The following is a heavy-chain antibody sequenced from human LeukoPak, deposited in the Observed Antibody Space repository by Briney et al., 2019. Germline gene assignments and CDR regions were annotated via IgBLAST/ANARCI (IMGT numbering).Heavy chain of an antibody. Sequence: ASVKVSCKASGYTFTSYGISWVRQAPGQGLEWMGWISAYNGNTNYAQKLQGRVTMTTDTSTSTAYMELRSLRSDDTAVYYCARDMGRSWSYYYDSSGYSTYFDYWGQGTLVTVSS. J-gene: IGHJ4*02. V-gene: IGHV1-18*01. CDR2: ISAYNGNT. D-gene: IGHD3-22*01. CDR1: GYTFTSYG. CDR3: ARDMGRSWSYYYDSSGYSTYFDY.